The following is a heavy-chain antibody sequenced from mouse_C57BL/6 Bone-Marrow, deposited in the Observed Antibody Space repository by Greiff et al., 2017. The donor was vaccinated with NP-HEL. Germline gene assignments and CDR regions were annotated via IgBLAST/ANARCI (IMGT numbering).Heavy chain of an antibody. J-gene: IGHJ1*03. CDR1: GYTFTSYW. CDR2: IYPGNSDT. V-gene: IGHV1-5*01. Sequence: EVQLQQSGTVLARPGASVKMSCKTSGYTFTSYWMHWVKQRPGQGLEWIGAIYPGNSDTSYNQKFTGKAKLTAVTSASTAYMELSSLTNEDSAVYYCTRRGGGHWYFDVWGTGTTVTVSS. CDR3: TRRGGGHWYFDV.